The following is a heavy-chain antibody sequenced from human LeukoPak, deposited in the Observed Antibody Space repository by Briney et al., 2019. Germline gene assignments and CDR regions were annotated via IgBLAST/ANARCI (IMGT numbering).Heavy chain of an antibody. Sequence: PGGSLRLSCVASGFNFSDYYMNWIRQSPGKGLEWISYMSSRSGIIYYADSVKGRFTISRDNARNSLYLQMNSLRVDDTAVYYCAGGLLEAQGWLQWLGTVYSMDVWGQGTPVTVSS. CDR1: GFNFSDYY. D-gene: IGHD5-24*01. J-gene: IGHJ6*02. CDR2: MSSRSGII. CDR3: AGGLLEAQGWLQWLGTVYSMDV. V-gene: IGHV3-11*01.